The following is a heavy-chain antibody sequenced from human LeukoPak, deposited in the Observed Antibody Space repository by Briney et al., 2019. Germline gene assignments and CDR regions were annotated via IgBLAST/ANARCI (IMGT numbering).Heavy chain of an antibody. Sequence: GASVKVSCKASGGTFSSYAISWVRQAPGQGLEWMGRIIPILGIANYAQKFQGRVTITADKSTSTAYMELSSLRSEDTAVYYCARGAVAGPGYFDYWGQGTLVTVSS. CDR1: GGTFSSYA. CDR3: ARGAVAGPGYFDY. D-gene: IGHD6-19*01. J-gene: IGHJ4*02. CDR2: IIPILGIA. V-gene: IGHV1-69*04.